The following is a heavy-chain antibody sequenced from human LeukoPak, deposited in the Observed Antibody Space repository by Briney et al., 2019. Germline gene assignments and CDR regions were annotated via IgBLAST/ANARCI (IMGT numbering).Heavy chain of an antibody. V-gene: IGHV4-59*08. CDR2: INYSGST. D-gene: IGHD6-13*01. J-gene: IGHJ4*02. CDR3: ARHGSSSWGDLDY. Sequence: PSETLSLTCTVSGGSISNYYWSWIRQPPGKGLEWIGYINYSGSTNYNPSLKSRVTISVDTSKNQFSLKLSSVTAADTAVYYCARHGSSSWGDLDYWGQGTLVTVSS. CDR1: GGSISNYY.